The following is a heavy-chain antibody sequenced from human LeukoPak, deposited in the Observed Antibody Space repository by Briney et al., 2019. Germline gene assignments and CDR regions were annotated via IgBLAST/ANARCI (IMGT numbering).Heavy chain of an antibody. D-gene: IGHD2-2*02. J-gene: IGHJ5*02. V-gene: IGHV3-30*04. CDR1: GFTFSSYA. CDR2: ISYDGSNK. Sequence: PGRSLRLSCAASGFTFSSYAMHWVRQAPGKGLEWVAVISYDGSNKYHADSVKGRFTISRDNSKNTLYLQMNSLRAEDTAVYYCARRSVPAAIGSWFDPWGQGTLVTVSS. CDR3: ARRSVPAAIGSWFDP.